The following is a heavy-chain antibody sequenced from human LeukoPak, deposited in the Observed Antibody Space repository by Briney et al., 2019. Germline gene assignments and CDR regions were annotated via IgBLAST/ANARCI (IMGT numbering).Heavy chain of an antibody. V-gene: IGHV3-53*01. CDR2: IYSGGST. D-gene: IGHD3-16*02. CDR3: AREGLHLSPPNYYFYY. CDR1: GFTVSSNY. Sequence: PGGSLRLSCAASGFTVSSNYMSWVRQAPGKGLEWVSVIYSGGSTYYADSVKGRFTISRDNSKNTLFLQMNSLRAEDTAVYYCAREGLHLSPPNYYFYYWGQGTLVTVSS. J-gene: IGHJ4*02.